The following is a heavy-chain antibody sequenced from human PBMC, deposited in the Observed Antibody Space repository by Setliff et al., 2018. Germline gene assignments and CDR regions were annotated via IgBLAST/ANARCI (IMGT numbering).Heavy chain of an antibody. V-gene: IGHV4-31*03. CDR1: GGSISIDCYY. CDR2: IYYSGSTS. CDR3: ARGRAGHSGH. D-gene: IGHD6-19*01. J-gene: IGHJ4*02. Sequence: SETLSLTCTVSGGSISIDCYYWSWIRQHPGKGLEWIGYIYYSGSTSYYNPSLKRRVTISVDTSKNQFSLKLSSVTAADTAVYYCARGRAGHSGHWGQGTLVTVSS.